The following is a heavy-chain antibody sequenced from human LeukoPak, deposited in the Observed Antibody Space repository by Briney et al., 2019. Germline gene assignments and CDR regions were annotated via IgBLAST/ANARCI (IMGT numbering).Heavy chain of an antibody. J-gene: IGHJ6*03. CDR3: ARGAAARLGYYYYYMDV. V-gene: IGHV4-34*01. CDR2: INHSGST. D-gene: IGHD6-6*01. CDR1: VGSFSGYY. Sequence: SETLSLTCAVYVGSFSGYYWSWIRQPPGKGLEWIGEINHSGSTNYNPSLKRRVTISVDTSQNQFSLKLSSVTAADTAVYYCARGAAARLGYYYYYMDVWGKGTTVTVSS.